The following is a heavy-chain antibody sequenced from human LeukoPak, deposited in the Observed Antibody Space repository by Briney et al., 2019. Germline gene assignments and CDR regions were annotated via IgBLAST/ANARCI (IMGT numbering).Heavy chain of an antibody. D-gene: IGHD6-6*01. CDR2: INHSGST. CDR1: GGSFSGYY. V-gene: IGHV4-34*01. Sequence: SETLSLTCAVYGGSFSGYYWSWIRQPPGKGLEWIGEINHSGSTNYNPSLKSRVTISVDTSKNQFSLKLSSVTAADTAVYYCARPARLYSSSPRLDYWGQGTLVTVSS. CDR3: ARPARLYSSSPRLDY. J-gene: IGHJ4*02.